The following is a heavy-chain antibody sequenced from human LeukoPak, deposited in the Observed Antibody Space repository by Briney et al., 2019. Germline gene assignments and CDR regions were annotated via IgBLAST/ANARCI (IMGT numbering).Heavy chain of an antibody. D-gene: IGHD5-18*01. V-gene: IGHV4-59*01. J-gene: IGHJ3*02. Sequence: SETLPLTCTVSGGSISTYYWSWIRQPPGKGLEWIAYIDYRGSTTYNPSLRSRVTISVDTSRNQFSLKLNSVTAADTAVYYCARSRSGYSYDHAAFEIWGQGTMVTVSS. CDR2: IDYRGST. CDR3: ARSRSGYSYDHAAFEI. CDR1: GGSISTYY.